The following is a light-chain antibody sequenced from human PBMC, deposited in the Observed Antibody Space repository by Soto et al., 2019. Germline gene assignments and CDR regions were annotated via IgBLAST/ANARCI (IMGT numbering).Light chain of an antibody. CDR2: EAS. Sequence: DIQMSQSPTSLSASVGDRVTITCQASQDSSNYLNWYQHKPGKAPKLLIYEASKLETGVTSRFSGSGSGTAFTFTISSLQPEDIATYYCQQYDNLPFSFGGGTKVEI. V-gene: IGKV1-33*01. CDR1: QDSSNY. J-gene: IGKJ4*01. CDR3: QQYDNLPFS.